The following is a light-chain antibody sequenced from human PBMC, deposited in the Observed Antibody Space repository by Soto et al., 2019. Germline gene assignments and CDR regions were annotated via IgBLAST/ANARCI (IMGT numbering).Light chain of an antibody. V-gene: IGKV3-15*01. CDR1: QSLSSN. CDR3: QQYNNWPRT. Sequence: EIVMTQSPATLSVSPGERVTLSCRASQSLSSNLAWYQQKPGQAPRLLIYGAFTRAAGIPARFSGSGSGTDFTLTISSLQSEDFAVYYCQQYNNWPRTFGQGTKVDIK. J-gene: IGKJ1*01. CDR2: GAF.